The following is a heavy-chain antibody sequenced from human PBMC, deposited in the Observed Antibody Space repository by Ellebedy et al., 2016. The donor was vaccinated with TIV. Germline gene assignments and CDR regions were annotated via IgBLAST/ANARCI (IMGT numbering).Heavy chain of an antibody. V-gene: IGHV3-66*01. D-gene: IGHD3-10*01. Sequence: GGSLRLSCVVSGFTINSNYMSWVRQAPGRGLEWVSVISVGGSAYYADSVEGRFTISRDNSRNTLFLQMNGLRAEDPAVYYCAGETFNDVDLDLWGLFDVWGQGTTVTVSS. CDR1: GFTINSNY. CDR2: ISVGGSA. CDR3: AGETFNDVDLDLWGLFDV. J-gene: IGHJ3*01.